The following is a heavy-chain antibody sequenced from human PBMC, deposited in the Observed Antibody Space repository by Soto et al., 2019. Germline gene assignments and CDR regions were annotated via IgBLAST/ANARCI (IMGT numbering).Heavy chain of an antibody. D-gene: IGHD2-8*02. CDR2: IYYSGST. J-gene: IGHJ6*02. CDR3: ARDELVNYYYYGMDV. Sequence: SETLSLTCTVSGGSVSSGSYYWSWIRQPPGKGLEWIGYIYYSGSTNYNPSLKSRVTISVDTSKNQFSLKLSSVTAADTAVYYCARDELVNYYYYGMDVWGRGTTVTVSS. CDR1: GGSVSSGSYY. V-gene: IGHV4-61*01.